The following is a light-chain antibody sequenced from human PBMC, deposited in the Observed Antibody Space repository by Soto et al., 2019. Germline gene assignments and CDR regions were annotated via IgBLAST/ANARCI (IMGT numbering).Light chain of an antibody. V-gene: IGKV1-33*01. Sequence: DIQMTQSPSSLSVSVGDRVTITCQASHDIRKYLNWYQQKPGKAPRLLIYDASNMEKGVPSRFTGSGSGTDFILTISSLQPEDIATYYCQQYENFPITFGQGTRLEIK. CDR2: DAS. CDR3: QQYENFPIT. CDR1: HDIRKY. J-gene: IGKJ5*01.